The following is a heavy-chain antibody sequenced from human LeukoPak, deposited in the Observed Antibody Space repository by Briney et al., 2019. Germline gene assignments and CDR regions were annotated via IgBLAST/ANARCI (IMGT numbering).Heavy chain of an antibody. CDR2: INTYNGNT. CDR1: GYTFTTYG. V-gene: IGHV1-18*01. D-gene: IGHD1-26*01. J-gene: IGHJ4*02. Sequence: SVKVSCKASGYTFTTYGITWVRQPPGQGLEWMGWINTYNGNTNYAQNLQGRVTMTTDTSTSTAYMEVRSLRSDDTAVYYCATEGSGSYFDYWGQGTLVTVSS. CDR3: ATEGSGSYFDY.